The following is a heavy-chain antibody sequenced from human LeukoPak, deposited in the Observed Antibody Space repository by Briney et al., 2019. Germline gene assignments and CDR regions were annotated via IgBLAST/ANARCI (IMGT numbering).Heavy chain of an antibody. J-gene: IGHJ5*02. Sequence: GGSLRLSCAASGFTFNAYSMGWVRQAPGKGLEWVSIISRASESIFYADSVKGRFTISRDNAKNSLYLQMNGLRAEDTAAYYCMRGATDTTRWFDPWGQGTLVTVSS. V-gene: IGHV3-21*01. CDR1: GFTFNAYS. D-gene: IGHD1-7*01. CDR3: MRGATDTTRWFDP. CDR2: ISRASESI.